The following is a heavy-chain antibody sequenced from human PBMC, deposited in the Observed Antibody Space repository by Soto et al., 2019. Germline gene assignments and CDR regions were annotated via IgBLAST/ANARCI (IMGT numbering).Heavy chain of an antibody. V-gene: IGHV6-1*01. CDR1: GDSVSSNSSA. Sequence: SQTLSLPCAISGDSVSSNSSACNFIRRSPSRGLEWLGRTYYRSKWYNEYAVSVKSRIAINPDTSKNQFSLQLNSVTPEDTAVYYCARTSGHFDSWGQGTLVTVSS. J-gene: IGHJ4*02. CDR2: TYYRSKWYN. CDR3: ARTSGHFDS. D-gene: IGHD6-19*01.